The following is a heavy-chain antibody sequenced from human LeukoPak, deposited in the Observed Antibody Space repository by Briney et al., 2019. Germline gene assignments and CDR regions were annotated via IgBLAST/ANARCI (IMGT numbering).Heavy chain of an antibody. J-gene: IGHJ6*02. CDR3: ARDPSRDIVLMVYADVYGMDV. V-gene: IGHV1-69*04. D-gene: IGHD2-8*01. Sequence: ASVKVSCKASGGTFSSYAISWVRQAPGQGLEWMGRIIPIFGIANYAQKFQGRVTITADKSTSTAYMELSSLRSEDTAVHYCARDPSRDIVLMVYADVYGMDVWGQGTTVTVSS. CDR2: IIPIFGIA. CDR1: GGTFSSYA.